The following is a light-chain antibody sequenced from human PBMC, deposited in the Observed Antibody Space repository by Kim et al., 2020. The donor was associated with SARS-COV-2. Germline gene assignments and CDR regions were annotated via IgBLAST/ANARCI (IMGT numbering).Light chain of an antibody. J-gene: IGLJ3*02. CDR2: GKN. CDR1: SLRSYY. V-gene: IGLV3-19*01. Sequence: SSELTQDPAVSVALGQTVRITCQGDSLRSYYGSWYQQKPGQAPVLVIYGKNNRPSGIPDRFSGSSSGNTASLTNTGAQAEDEADYYCNSRDSSGNHLVFGGGTQLTVL. CDR3: NSRDSSGNHLV.